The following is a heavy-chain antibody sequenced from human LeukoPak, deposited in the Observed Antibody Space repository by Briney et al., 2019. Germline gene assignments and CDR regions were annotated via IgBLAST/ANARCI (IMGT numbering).Heavy chain of an antibody. CDR2: IDPSDSYT. CDR3: ATRRPYYYDSSGYNDAFDI. Sequence: GESLKISCKGSGYSFTSYWISWVRQMPGKGLEWMGRIDPSDSYTNYSPSFQGHVTISADKPISTAYLQWSSLKASDTAMYYCATRRPYYYDSSGYNDAFDIWGQGTMVTVSS. V-gene: IGHV5-10-1*01. D-gene: IGHD3-22*01. J-gene: IGHJ3*02. CDR1: GYSFTSYW.